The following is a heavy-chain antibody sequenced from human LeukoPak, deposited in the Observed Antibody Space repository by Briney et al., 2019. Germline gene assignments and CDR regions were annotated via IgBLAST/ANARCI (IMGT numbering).Heavy chain of an antibody. CDR2: INPNSGGT. CDR1: GYTFTGYY. J-gene: IGHJ4*02. D-gene: IGHD2-15*01. V-gene: IGHV1-2*02. Sequence: GASVKVSCKASGYTFTGYYMHWVRQAPGQGLEWMGWINPNSGGTNYAQKFQGRVTMTRDTSISTAYMELSRLRSDDTAVYYCARSGPYCSGGSCTRTFDYWGQGTLVTVSS. CDR3: ARSGPYCSGGSCTRTFDY.